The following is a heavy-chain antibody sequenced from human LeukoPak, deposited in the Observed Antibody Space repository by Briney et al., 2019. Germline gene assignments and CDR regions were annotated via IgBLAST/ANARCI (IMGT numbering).Heavy chain of an antibody. CDR2: IYYSENT. J-gene: IGHJ4*02. CDR3: ARSHKAMAGEGLFDY. D-gene: IGHD5-18*01. V-gene: IGHV4-59*01. Sequence: PSETLSLTCTVSGGSISSYYWSWLRQPPGKGLEWIGYIYYSENTNYNPSLKSRVTISVDTSKNQFPLKLSSVTAADTAVYYCARSHKAMAGEGLFDYWGQGTLVTVSS. CDR1: GGSISSYY.